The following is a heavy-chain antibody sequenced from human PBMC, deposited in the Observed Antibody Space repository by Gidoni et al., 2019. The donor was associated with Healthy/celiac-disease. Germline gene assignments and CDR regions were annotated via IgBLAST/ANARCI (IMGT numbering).Heavy chain of an antibody. V-gene: IGHV3-21*01. Sequence: EVQLVESGGGLGKPGGSPRLSCAASGLTFISHSLYWVRRAPGKGLEWVSSISSSSSYIYYSDSVKGRFTISRDNAKNSLYLQMNSLRAEDTAVYYCAREGAGYYYDSSGYSTFDYWGQGTLVTVSS. CDR2: ISSSSSYI. CDR3: AREGAGYYYDSSGYSTFDY. CDR1: GLTFISHS. D-gene: IGHD3-22*01. J-gene: IGHJ4*02.